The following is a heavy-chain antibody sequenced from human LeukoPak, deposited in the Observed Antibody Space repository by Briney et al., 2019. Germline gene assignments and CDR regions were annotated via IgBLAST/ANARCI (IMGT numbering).Heavy chain of an antibody. CDR2: ISYDGSHT. CDR1: EFTFSKYG. J-gene: IGHJ4*02. D-gene: IGHD3-22*01. Sequence: GGSLRLSCIASEFTFSKYGMNWVRQAPGKGLERVAVISYDGSHTSYIDSVKGRFTISRDNSKNTLYLQMHSLRTEDTAVYFCAKDILSWSSGYPENVGFDYWGQGTRVTVSS. CDR3: AKDILSWSSGYPENVGFDY. V-gene: IGHV3-30*18.